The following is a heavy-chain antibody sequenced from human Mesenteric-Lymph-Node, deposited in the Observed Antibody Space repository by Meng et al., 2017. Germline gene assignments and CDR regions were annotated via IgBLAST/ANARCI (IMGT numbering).Heavy chain of an antibody. CDR1: GFTFSSYA. Sequence: GESLKISCAASGFTFSSYAMHWVRQAPGKGLEWVAVISYDGSNKYYADSVKGRFTISRDNSKNTLYLQMNSLRAEDTAVYYCARDTTYYYDSSGGGFDYWGQGTLVTVSS. D-gene: IGHD3-22*01. J-gene: IGHJ4*02. V-gene: IGHV3-30*01. CDR3: ARDTTYYYDSSGGGFDY. CDR2: ISYDGSNK.